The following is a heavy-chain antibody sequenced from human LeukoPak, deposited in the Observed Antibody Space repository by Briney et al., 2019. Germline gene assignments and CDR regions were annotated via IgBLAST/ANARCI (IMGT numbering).Heavy chain of an antibody. Sequence: GESLKISCKGSGYIFTNYWISWVRQMPGKGLEWMGRIDPSDSYTNYSPSFQGHATISADTSIGTAYLQWSSLKASDTAMYYCVRQGTHIAAAGIDYWGQGTLVTVSS. V-gene: IGHV5-10-1*01. CDR2: IDPSDSYT. CDR1: GYIFTNYW. CDR3: VRQGTHIAAAGIDY. J-gene: IGHJ4*02. D-gene: IGHD6-13*01.